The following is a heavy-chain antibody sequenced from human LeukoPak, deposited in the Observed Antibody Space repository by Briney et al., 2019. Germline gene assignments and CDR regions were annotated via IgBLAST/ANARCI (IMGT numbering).Heavy chain of an antibody. Sequence: PGGSLRLSCAASGFTFSNYNMNWVRQAPGKGLEWVSSITTTSTYIYYADSVKGRFTISRDNAKNSLYLQMNSLRAEDTAVYYCSGRGGTTDAFDIGGQGKMVTVFS. J-gene: IGHJ3*02. CDR2: ITTTSTYI. V-gene: IGHV3-21*01. D-gene: IGHD1-1*01. CDR3: SGRGGTTDAFDI. CDR1: GFTFSNYN.